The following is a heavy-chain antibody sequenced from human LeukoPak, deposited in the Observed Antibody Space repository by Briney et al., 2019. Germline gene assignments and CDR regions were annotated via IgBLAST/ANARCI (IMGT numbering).Heavy chain of an antibody. CDR1: GFTFSSYG. J-gene: IGHJ4*02. V-gene: IGHV3-33*01. CDR2: IWYDGSNN. Sequence: GGSLRLSCAASGFTFSSYGMHWVRQAPGKGLEWVAVIWYDGSNNYYADSVKGRFTISRDNSKNTLYLQMNSLRAEDTAVYYCARDRISGGTSGTTGSTYRPGYFDYWGQGTLVTVSS. D-gene: IGHD1-1*01. CDR3: ARDRISGGTSGTTGSTYRPGYFDY.